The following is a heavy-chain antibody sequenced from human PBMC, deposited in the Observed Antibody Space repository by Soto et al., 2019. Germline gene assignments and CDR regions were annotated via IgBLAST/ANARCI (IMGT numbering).Heavy chain of an antibody. CDR2: ISNSGSFT. J-gene: IGHJ5*02. Sequence: QVQVVESGGGVVKPGGSLRLSCVASGFIFSDHYMSWIRQAPGKGLEWVAHISNSGSFTYYAESVKGRFTISRDNANNSLHLQMNRLRADDTAVYFCARDEDNYDSLSWFDPWGQGTRVTVSS. CDR1: GFIFSDHY. D-gene: IGHD3-16*01. CDR3: ARDEDNYDSLSWFDP. V-gene: IGHV3-11*05.